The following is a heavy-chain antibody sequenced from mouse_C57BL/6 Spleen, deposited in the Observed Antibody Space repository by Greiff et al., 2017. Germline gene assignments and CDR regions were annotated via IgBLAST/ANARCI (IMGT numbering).Heavy chain of an antibody. D-gene: IGHD4-1*01. Sequence: QVQLKQSGPELVRPGVSVQISCKGSGYPFTDYAMHWVKQSHAKSQEWIGVISTYYGDASYNQNVKDKATLTVDKSSSTAYKELARLTSVDSAVYYCARATGTDYWGHGTTLTVSS. J-gene: IGHJ2*01. CDR1: GYPFTDYA. V-gene: IGHV1-67*01. CDR2: ISTYYGDA. CDR3: ARATGTDY.